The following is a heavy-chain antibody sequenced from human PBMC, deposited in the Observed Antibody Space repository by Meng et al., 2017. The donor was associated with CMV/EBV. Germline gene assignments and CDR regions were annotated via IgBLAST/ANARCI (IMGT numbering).Heavy chain of an antibody. D-gene: IGHD2-2*02. CDR2: IYTSGST. CDR3: AREIVVVPAAIDNWFDP. Sequence: QVQLKESGLVLVKPSETLSLTCTVSGGSISSYYWSWIRQPAGKGLEWIGRIYTSGSTNYNPSLKSRVTMSVDTSKNQFSLKLSSVTAADTAVYYCAREIVVVPAAIDNWFDPWGQGTLVTVFS. V-gene: IGHV4-4*07. J-gene: IGHJ5*02. CDR1: GGSISSYY.